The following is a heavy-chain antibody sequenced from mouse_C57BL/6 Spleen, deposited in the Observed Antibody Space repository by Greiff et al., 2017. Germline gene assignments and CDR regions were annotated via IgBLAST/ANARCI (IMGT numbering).Heavy chain of an antibody. CDR1: GYTFTSYW. CDR2: IDPSDSYT. Sequence: VQLQQPGAELVRPGTSVKLSCKASGYTFTSYWMHWVKQRPGQGLEWIGVIDPSDSYTNYNQKFKGQATLPVENSYSTAYMQLSSLTSEDSAVYYCARGDYYGSSPYWYFDVWGTGTTVTVSS. CDR3: ARGDYYGSSPYWYFDV. V-gene: IGHV1-59*01. D-gene: IGHD1-1*01. J-gene: IGHJ1*03.